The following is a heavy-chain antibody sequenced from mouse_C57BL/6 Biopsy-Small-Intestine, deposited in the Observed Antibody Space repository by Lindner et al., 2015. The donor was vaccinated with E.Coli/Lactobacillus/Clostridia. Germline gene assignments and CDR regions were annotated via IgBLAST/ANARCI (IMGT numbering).Heavy chain of an antibody. V-gene: IGHV10-3*01. CDR1: GFTFNTYA. CDR3: VRHPYSNAMDY. CDR2: IRSKSNNYAT. D-gene: IGHD2-5*01. Sequence: VQLQESGGGLVQPKGSLKLSCAASGFTFNTYAMHWVRQTPGKGLEWVARIRSKSNNYATYYADSVRDRFTISRDDSETMLYLQMNNLKTEDTAMYYCVRHPYSNAMDYWGQGTSVTVFS. J-gene: IGHJ4*01.